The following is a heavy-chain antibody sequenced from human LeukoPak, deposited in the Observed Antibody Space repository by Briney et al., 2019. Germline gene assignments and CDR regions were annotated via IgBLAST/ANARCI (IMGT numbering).Heavy chain of an antibody. Sequence: GGSLRLSCVASGVTFTSYAMGWVRQAPGKGLEWVAVISYDGSNKYYADSVKGRFTISRDNSKNTLYLQMNSLRAEDTAVYYCARDPGRGAYFDYWGQGTLVTVSS. CDR1: GVTFTSYA. D-gene: IGHD4/OR15-4a*01. CDR3: ARDPGRGAYFDY. V-gene: IGHV3-30-3*01. J-gene: IGHJ4*02. CDR2: ISYDGSNK.